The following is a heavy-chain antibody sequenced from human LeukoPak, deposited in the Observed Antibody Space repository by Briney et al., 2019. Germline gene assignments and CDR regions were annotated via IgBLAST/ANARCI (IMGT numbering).Heavy chain of an antibody. Sequence: SETLSLTCTVSGGSISSYYWSWIRQPPGKGLEWIGYIYYSGSTNYNPSLKSRVTMSLDTSKNQVSLGLSSVTAADTAVYYCARHPFATPFDYWGRGTLLTVSS. J-gene: IGHJ4*02. CDR3: ARHPFATPFDY. CDR1: GGSISSYY. CDR2: IYYSGST. D-gene: IGHD2-15*01. V-gene: IGHV4-59*08.